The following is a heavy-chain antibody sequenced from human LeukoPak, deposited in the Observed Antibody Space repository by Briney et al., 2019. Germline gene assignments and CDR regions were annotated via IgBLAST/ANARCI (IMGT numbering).Heavy chain of an antibody. J-gene: IGHJ3*02. D-gene: IGHD3-10*01. CDR3: ARDRAYAFDN. CDR2: IKQDGSEK. CDR1: GFPFSSYW. V-gene: IGHV3-7*01. Sequence: PGGSLRLSCAASGFPFSSYWMTWVRQAPGKGLERVANIKQDGSEKYFVDSVKGRFTISRDNAKNSLYLQMNSLRDEDTAVYYCARDRAYAFDNRGQGTMVTVSS.